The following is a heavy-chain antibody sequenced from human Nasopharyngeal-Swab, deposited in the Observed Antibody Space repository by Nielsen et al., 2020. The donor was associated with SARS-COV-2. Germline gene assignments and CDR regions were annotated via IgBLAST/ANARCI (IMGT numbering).Heavy chain of an antibody. Sequence: GESLKISCKGSGYTFTTYWISWVRRMPGKGLEWMGRIGPSDSYTNYSPSFQGHVTISADKSISTAYLQWSSLKASDTAIYYCGRVSSSWPHDAFDIWGQGTMVTVSS. J-gene: IGHJ3*02. CDR3: GRVSSSWPHDAFDI. CDR2: IGPSDSYT. V-gene: IGHV5-10-1*01. CDR1: GYTFTTYW. D-gene: IGHD6-13*01.